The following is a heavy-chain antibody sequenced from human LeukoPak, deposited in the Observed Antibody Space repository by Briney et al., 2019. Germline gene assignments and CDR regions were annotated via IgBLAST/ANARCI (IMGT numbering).Heavy chain of an antibody. CDR3: ARDYGRIAAPPRLYFDY. CDR2: ISAYNGNT. Sequence: VASVTVSCKASGYTFTSYGISWVRQAPGQGLEWMGWISAYNGNTNYAQKLQGRVTMTTDTSTSTAYMELSSLRSEDTAVYYCARDYGRIAAPPRLYFDYWGQGTLVTVSS. J-gene: IGHJ4*02. D-gene: IGHD2-15*01. V-gene: IGHV1-18*01. CDR1: GYTFTSYG.